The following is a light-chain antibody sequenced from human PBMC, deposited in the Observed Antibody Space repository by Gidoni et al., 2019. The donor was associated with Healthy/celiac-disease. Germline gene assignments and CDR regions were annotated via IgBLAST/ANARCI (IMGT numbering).Light chain of an antibody. Sequence: QYALTQPASVSGSPGQSITISCTGTSIDVGGYNYVSWYQQHPGKAPKLMIYDVSNRPSGVSNRFSGSKSGNTASLTISGLQAEDEADYYCSSYTSSSIWVFGGGTKLTVL. CDR2: DVS. CDR3: SSYTSSSIWV. V-gene: IGLV2-14*03. J-gene: IGLJ3*02. CDR1: SIDVGGYNY.